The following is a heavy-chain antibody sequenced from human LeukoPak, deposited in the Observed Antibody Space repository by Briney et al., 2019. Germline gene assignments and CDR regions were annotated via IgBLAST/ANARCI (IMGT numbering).Heavy chain of an antibody. J-gene: IGHJ4*02. Sequence: GGSLRLSCAATGFTFSRYWMAWVRQAPGKGLEWVANIRGDAGDKGYADSVKGRFTISRDNGKSSLYLQMNSLTDEDTAVYYCARDVAGALDFWGQGILLIVSS. D-gene: IGHD6-19*01. CDR2: IRGDAGDK. CDR3: ARDVAGALDF. V-gene: IGHV3-7*01. CDR1: GFTFSRYW.